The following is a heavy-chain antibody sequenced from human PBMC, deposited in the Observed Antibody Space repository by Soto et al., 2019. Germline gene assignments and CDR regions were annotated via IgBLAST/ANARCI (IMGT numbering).Heavy chain of an antibody. J-gene: IGHJ4*02. CDR2: IHYSGST. V-gene: IGHV4-30-4*01. Sequence: SETLSLTCTVSGCSISSGDYYWSWIRQPPGKGLEWIAYIHYSGSTYYNPSLKSRVTISVDTSKTQFSLKLSSVTAPHTAISDCARARYSGSYFCDYWGQGILVTVSS. CDR3: ARARYSGSYFCDY. D-gene: IGHD1-26*01. CDR1: GCSISSGDYY.